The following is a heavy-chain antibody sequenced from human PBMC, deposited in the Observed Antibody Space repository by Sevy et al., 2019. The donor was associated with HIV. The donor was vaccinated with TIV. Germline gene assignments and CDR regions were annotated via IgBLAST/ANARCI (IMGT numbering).Heavy chain of an antibody. Sequence: GGSLRLSCAGSGFTFNSHTMNWVRQAPGKGLEWVPSISSSSSYIYYGDSVKGRFTMSRDNAKGSLFLQMNSLRAEDPALYFCARVKDYGDYGAFDIWGQGTMVTVSS. D-gene: IGHD4-17*01. CDR3: ARVKDYGDYGAFDI. CDR2: ISSSSSYI. CDR1: GFTFNSHT. J-gene: IGHJ3*02. V-gene: IGHV3-21*01.